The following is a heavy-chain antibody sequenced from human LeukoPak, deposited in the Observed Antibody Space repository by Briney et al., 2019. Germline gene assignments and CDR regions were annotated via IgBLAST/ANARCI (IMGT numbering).Heavy chain of an antibody. J-gene: IGHJ6*03. CDR3: PRAWDPHYMDV. CDR1: GYTFTGYY. CDR2: INPNSGGT. V-gene: IGHV1-2*02. D-gene: IGHD1-26*01. Sequence: RGASVRVSCKASGYTFTGYYMHGVRQAPGQGLEWIVWINPNSGGTTYAQQFQGSITMTTDTSITTAYMDLSRLRSDDTAVYYCPRAWDPHYMDVWGKGTTVTVSS.